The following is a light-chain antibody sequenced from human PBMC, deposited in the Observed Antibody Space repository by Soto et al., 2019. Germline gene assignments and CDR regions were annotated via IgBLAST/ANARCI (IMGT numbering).Light chain of an antibody. CDR1: SGHSSYI. CDR2: LEGSGSY. J-gene: IGLJ1*01. Sequence: QSVLTQSSSASASLGSSVKLTCTLSSGHSSYIIAWHQQQPGKAPRYLMKLEGSGSYNKGSGVPDRFSGSSSGADRYLTISNLPFEDESDYYCETWESNTQVFGTCTKLTVL. V-gene: IGLV4-60*02. CDR3: ETWESNTQV.